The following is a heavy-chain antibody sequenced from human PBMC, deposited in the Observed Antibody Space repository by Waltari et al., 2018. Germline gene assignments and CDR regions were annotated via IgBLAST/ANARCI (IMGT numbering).Heavy chain of an antibody. CDR2: IIPCFGTA. Sequence: QVQLVQSGAEVKKPGSSVKVSCKASGGTFSSFAITWVRQAPGQGLEWMGGIIPCFGTANYAQKFQGRVTITADESTGTAYMELSSLRSEDTAVYYCARVGLYYDSKSFFPKDYYYYYMDVWGKGTTVTISS. J-gene: IGHJ6*03. D-gene: IGHD3-22*01. CDR1: GGTFSSFA. V-gene: IGHV1-69*12. CDR3: ARVGLYYDSKSFFPKDYYYYYMDV.